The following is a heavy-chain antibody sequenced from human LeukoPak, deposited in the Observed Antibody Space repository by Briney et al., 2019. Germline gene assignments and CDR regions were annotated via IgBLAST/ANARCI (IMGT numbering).Heavy chain of an antibody. J-gene: IGHJ3*02. V-gene: IGHV3-66*01. D-gene: IGHD2-2*01. CDR1: GFTVSSNY. CDR3: ARELGYCSSTSCLGKLFGAFDI. Sequence: PGGSLRLSCAASGFTVSSNYMSWVRQAPGKGLEWVSVIYSGGSTYYADSVKGRFTISRDNSKNTLYLQMNSLRAEDTAVYYCARELGYCSSTSCLGKLFGAFDIWGQGTMVTVSS. CDR2: IYSGGST.